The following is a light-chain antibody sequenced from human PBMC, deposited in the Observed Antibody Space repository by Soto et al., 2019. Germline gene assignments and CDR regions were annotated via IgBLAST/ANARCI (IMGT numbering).Light chain of an antibody. Sequence: AIRMTQSPSSLSASTGDRVTITCRASQGISSYLAWYQQKPGKAPKLLIYAASTLQSGVPPRFSGSGSGTDFTLTISSLQPEDFATYYCQQYYSYPANFGQGTRLEIK. CDR2: AAS. CDR1: QGISSY. V-gene: IGKV1-8*01. J-gene: IGKJ5*01. CDR3: QQYYSYPAN.